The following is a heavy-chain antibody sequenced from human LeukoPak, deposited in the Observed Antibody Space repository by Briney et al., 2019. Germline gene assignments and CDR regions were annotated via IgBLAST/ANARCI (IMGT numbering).Heavy chain of an antibody. Sequence: GGSLRLSCAASGFTFDDYAMHWVRQAPGKGLEWVSGISWNSGSIGYADSVQGRFTISRDNAKNSLYLQMNSLRVEDTAVYYCARHSIQLWSMYYFDYWGQGTLVTVSS. D-gene: IGHD5-18*01. J-gene: IGHJ4*02. CDR2: ISWNSGSI. V-gene: IGHV3-9*01. CDR3: ARHSIQLWSMYYFDY. CDR1: GFTFDDYA.